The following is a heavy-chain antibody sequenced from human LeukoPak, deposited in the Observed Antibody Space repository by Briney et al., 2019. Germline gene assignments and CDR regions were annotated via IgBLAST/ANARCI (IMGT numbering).Heavy chain of an antibody. Sequence: GGSLRLSCLTSGFTHSTNAMSWVHQAPGKGLELMSGISGSGASTYYADSVKGRFTISRDDSRNTLYLQMNSLRGDDTAVYYCAKDVGKWESLHFFDYWGQGTLVTVSS. CDR3: AKDVGKWESLHFFDY. CDR1: GFTHSTNA. D-gene: IGHD1-26*01. V-gene: IGHV3-23*01. J-gene: IGHJ4*02. CDR2: ISGSGAST.